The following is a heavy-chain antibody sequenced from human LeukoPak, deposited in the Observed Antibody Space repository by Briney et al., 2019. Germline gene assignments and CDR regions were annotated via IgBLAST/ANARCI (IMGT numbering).Heavy chain of an antibody. CDR1: GYTFTSYG. V-gene: IGHV1-18*01. CDR3: ATGLLGYCSSTSCYFSD. Sequence: ASVKVSCKTPGYTFTSYGISWVRQAPGQGLEWMGWISAYNGNTNYAQKLQGRVTMTTDTSTSAAYMELRSLRSDDTAVYYCATGLLGYCSSTSCYFSDWGQGTLVTVSS. D-gene: IGHD2-2*01. CDR2: ISAYNGNT. J-gene: IGHJ4*02.